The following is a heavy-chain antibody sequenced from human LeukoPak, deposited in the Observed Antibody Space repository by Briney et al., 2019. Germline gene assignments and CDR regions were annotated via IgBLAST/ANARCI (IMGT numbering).Heavy chain of an antibody. CDR3: ARLALGLDLDYGDYGYYFDY. D-gene: IGHD4-17*01. V-gene: IGHV4-39*01. J-gene: IGHJ4*02. Sequence: SETLSLTCTVSGGSISSSSYYWGWIRQPPGKGLEWIGSIYYSGSTYYNPSLKSRVTISVDTSKNQFSLKLSSVTAADTAVYYCARLALGLDLDYGDYGYYFDYWGQGTLVTVSS. CDR2: IYYSGST. CDR1: GGSISSSSYY.